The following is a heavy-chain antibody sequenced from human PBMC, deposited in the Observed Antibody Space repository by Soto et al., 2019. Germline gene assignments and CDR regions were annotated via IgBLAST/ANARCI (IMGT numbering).Heavy chain of an antibody. J-gene: IGHJ4*02. CDR3: AREYCSGGSCYPGL. D-gene: IGHD2-15*01. CDR2: ISSSGSSQ. CDR1: GFTFSDYY. Sequence: GGSLRLSCAASGFTFSDYYMSWFRQAPGKGLEWISFISSSGSSQYYADSVKGRFTISRDNAKNSLYLQMNSLRAEDTAVYYCAREYCSGGSCYPGLWGQGTLVTVSS. V-gene: IGHV3-11*01.